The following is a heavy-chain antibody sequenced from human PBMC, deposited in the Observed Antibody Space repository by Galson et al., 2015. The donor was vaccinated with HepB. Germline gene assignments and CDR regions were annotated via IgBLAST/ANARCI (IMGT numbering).Heavy chain of an antibody. D-gene: IGHD2-2*01. CDR1: GFTFSSYG. J-gene: IGHJ6*03. CDR3: AKDRRYCSSTSCYGYYYYYMDV. Sequence: SLRLSCAASGFTFSSYGMHWVRQAPGKGLEWVAVISYDGSNKYYADSVKGRFTISRDNSKNTLYLQMDSLRAEDAAMYYCAKDRRYCSSTSCYGYYYYYMDVWGKGTTVTVSS. V-gene: IGHV3-30*18. CDR2: ISYDGSNK.